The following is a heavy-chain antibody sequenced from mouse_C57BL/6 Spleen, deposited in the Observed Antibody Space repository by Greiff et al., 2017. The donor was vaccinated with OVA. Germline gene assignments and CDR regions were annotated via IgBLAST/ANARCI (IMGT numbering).Heavy chain of an antibody. CDR1: GYTFTSYW. J-gene: IGHJ2*01. CDR2: IDPSDSYT. D-gene: IGHD4-1*01. V-gene: IGHV1-59*01. Sequence: QVQLQQPGAELVRPGTSVKLSCKASGYTFTSYWMHWVKQRPGQGLEWIGVIDPSDSYTNYNQKFKGKATLTADKSSSTAYMQLSSLTSEDSAVYFCALGGTGYWGQGTTLTVSS. CDR3: ALGGTGY.